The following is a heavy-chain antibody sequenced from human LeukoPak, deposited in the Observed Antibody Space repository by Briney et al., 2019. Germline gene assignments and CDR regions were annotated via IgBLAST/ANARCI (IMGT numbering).Heavy chain of an antibody. D-gene: IGHD6-19*01. V-gene: IGHV4-59*08. CDR3: ARRPYNSAFFDY. CDR1: GGSISSYY. CDR2: IYYSGST. J-gene: IGHJ4*02. Sequence: SETLSLTCTVSGGSISSYYWSWIRQPPGKGLEWIGYIYYSGSTNYNPSLKSRVTISVDTSKNQFSLTLSSVTAADTAVYYCARRPYNSAFFDYWGQGTLVTVSS.